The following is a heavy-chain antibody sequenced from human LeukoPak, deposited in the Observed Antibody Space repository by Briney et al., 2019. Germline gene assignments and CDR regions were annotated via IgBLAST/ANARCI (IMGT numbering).Heavy chain of an antibody. CDR1: GFTFSSYA. CDR2: ISGSIGST. Sequence: GGSLRLSCAASGFTFSSYATSWVRQAPGKGLEWVSAISGSIGSTYYADSVKGRFTISRDNSKNTLYLEMNSLRAEDTALYYCAKDVRSGWLQAFDLWGRGTLVTVSS. J-gene: IGHJ2*01. CDR3: AKDVRSGWLQAFDL. V-gene: IGHV3-23*01. D-gene: IGHD5-12*01.